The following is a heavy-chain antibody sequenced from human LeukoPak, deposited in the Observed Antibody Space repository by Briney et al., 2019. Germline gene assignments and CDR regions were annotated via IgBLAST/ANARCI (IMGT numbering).Heavy chain of an antibody. Sequence: WGSLRPSCEASGFRFSGYWLNWVRQAPGQGLEWVANINPDGSGKYYVDSVKGRFTISRDDAKNSLYLQMNSLRAEDTAVYYCAGGANWGQGTPVTVSS. CDR1: GFRFSGYW. J-gene: IGHJ4*02. CDR3: AGGAN. V-gene: IGHV3-7*04. CDR2: INPDGSGK.